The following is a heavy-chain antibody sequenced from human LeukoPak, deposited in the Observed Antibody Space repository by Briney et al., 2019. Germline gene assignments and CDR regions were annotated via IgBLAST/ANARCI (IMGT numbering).Heavy chain of an antibody. Sequence: SETLSLTCAVYGGSFSGCQWSWIRQPPGKGLEWIGEIDHSGSTNYNPSLKNRVTISVDTSKNQFSLKLSSVTAADTAVYYCARGSGGSADYWGQGTLVTVSS. CDR2: IDHSGST. CDR1: GGSFSGCQ. D-gene: IGHD2-15*01. J-gene: IGHJ4*02. V-gene: IGHV4-34*01. CDR3: ARGSGGSADY.